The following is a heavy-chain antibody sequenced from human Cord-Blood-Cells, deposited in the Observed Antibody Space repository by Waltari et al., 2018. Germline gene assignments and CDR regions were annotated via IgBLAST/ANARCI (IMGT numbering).Heavy chain of an antibody. D-gene: IGHD3-10*01. CDR3: ARDMGGYYGSGSDAFDI. Sequence: QVQLVQSGAEVKKPGSSVKVSCKASGGTFSSYAISWVRQAPGQGLEWMGRIIPILGIANYAQKCQGRVTITADKSTSTAYMELSSLRSEDTAVYYCARDMGGYYGSGSDAFDIWGQGTMVTVSS. CDR1: GGTFSSYA. CDR2: IIPILGIA. V-gene: IGHV1-69*09. J-gene: IGHJ3*02.